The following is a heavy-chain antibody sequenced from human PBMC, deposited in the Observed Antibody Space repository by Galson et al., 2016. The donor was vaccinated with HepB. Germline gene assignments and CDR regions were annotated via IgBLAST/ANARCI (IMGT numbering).Heavy chain of an antibody. J-gene: IGHJ4*02. CDR1: GGAVSSSSYS. CDR2: VYYSGDT. D-gene: IGHD2-8*01. Sequence: ETLSLTCTVSGGAVSSSSYSWDWIRQPPGAGPVWIGSVYYSGDTYPNPSLKSRVSISAGTSKKQFSLNLSSVTAADTAGYYCARGVMYWGQGTLVTVSS. CDR3: ARGVMY. V-gene: IGHV4-39*07.